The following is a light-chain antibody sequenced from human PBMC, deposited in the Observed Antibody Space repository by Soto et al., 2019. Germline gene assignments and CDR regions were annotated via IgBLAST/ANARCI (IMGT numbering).Light chain of an antibody. V-gene: IGKV3-20*01. CDR1: QSVSIN. J-gene: IGKJ1*01. Sequence: EIGMTQSAGTLSGSPGKRATLSCRASQSVSINLAWYQQRPGQAPRLLIYDASTRATGIPARFSGSGSATEFTLTIRRLEPQDFAVYYCQQYGSSYPWTFGQGTKVDIK. CDR2: DAS. CDR3: QQYGSSYPWT.